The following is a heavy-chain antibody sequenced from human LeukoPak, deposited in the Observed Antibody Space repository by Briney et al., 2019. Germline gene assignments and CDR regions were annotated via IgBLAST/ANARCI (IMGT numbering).Heavy chain of an antibody. CDR3: ARVESVGSYFDY. J-gene: IGHJ4*02. D-gene: IGHD1-26*01. Sequence: ASVKVSCKASGYTFTGYYVHWVRQAPGQGLEWMGWINPNSGGTNYAQKFQGRVTMTRDTSISTAYMELSRLRSDDTAVYYCARVESVGSYFDYWGQATLVTVSS. CDR1: GYTFTGYY. V-gene: IGHV1-2*02. CDR2: INPNSGGT.